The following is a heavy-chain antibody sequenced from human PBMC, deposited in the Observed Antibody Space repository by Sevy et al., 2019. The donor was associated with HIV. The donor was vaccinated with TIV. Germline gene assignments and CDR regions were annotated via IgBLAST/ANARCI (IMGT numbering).Heavy chain of an antibody. CDR2: IYDDGST. V-gene: IGHV4-59*01. D-gene: IGHD3-22*01. J-gene: IGHJ4*02. CDR1: GGSITSNY. Sequence: SETLSLTCTVSGGSITSNYWSWIRQPPGGGLEWIGYIYDDGSTNYNPTLKSRVTMSLDTSKNQFSLSLTFVTVADTAVYFCAREGRPYSRGYYFMPRQIYFDNWGLGTLVTVSS. CDR3: AREGRPYSRGYYFMPRQIYFDN.